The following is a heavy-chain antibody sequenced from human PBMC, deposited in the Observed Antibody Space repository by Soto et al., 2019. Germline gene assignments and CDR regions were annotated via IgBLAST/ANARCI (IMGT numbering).Heavy chain of an antibody. CDR1: GFTFSNAW. V-gene: IGHV3-15*07. CDR2: IKSKTDGGTT. Sequence: SLRLSCAASGFTFSNAWINWVRQAPGKGLEWVGRIKSKTDGGTTDFAAPVKGRFAISRDDSKNILYLQMNSPKIEATAVYYCTTDSDSTTTVVRFDYWGHGTLVTVSS. D-gene: IGHD3-22*01. CDR3: TTDSDSTTTVVRFDY. J-gene: IGHJ4*01.